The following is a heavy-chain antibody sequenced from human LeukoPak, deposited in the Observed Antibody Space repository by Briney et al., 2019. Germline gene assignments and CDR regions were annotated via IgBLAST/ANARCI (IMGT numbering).Heavy chain of an antibody. Sequence: SVKVSCKASGGTFSSYAISWVRQAPGQGLEWMGRIIPILGIANYAQKLQGRVTMTTDTSTSTAYMELRSLRSDDTAVYYCARDSLEWLLYNYYYYGMDVWGQGTTVTVSS. J-gene: IGHJ6*02. D-gene: IGHD3-3*01. V-gene: IGHV1-69*04. CDR3: ARDSLEWLLYNYYYYGMDV. CDR2: IIPILGIA. CDR1: GGTFSSYA.